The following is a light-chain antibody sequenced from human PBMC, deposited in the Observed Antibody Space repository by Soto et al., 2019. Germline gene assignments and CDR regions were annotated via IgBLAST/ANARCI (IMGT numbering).Light chain of an antibody. J-gene: IGKJ1*01. CDR3: QQYNSGSRT. CDR1: QSISTW. V-gene: IGKV1-5*01. CDR2: DAS. Sequence: DIQMTQSPSTLSASVGDRVTITCRASQSISTWLAWYQQKPGNAPKLLIFDASNLESGVPSRFSGSGSRTEFTLTIDSLQPDDFATYYCQQYNSGSRTFGQVTELGIK.